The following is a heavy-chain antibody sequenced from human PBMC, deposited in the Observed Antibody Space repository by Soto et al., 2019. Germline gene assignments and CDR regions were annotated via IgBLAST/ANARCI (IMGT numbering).Heavy chain of an antibody. CDR2: IYPGDSDT. D-gene: IGHD3-16*01. J-gene: IGHJ6*04. CDR3: AIMTKENLRYGMDV. V-gene: IGHV5-51*01. CDR1: GYSFTSYW. Sequence: GESLKISCKGSGYSFTSYWIGWVRQMPGKSLKWMGIIYPGDSDTRYSPSFQGQVTISADKSISTAYLQWSSLKASDTAMYYCAIMTKENLRYGMDVWGKGTGSPSPQ.